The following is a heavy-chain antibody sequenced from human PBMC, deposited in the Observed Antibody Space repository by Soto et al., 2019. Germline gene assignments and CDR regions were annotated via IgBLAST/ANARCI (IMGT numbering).Heavy chain of an antibody. CDR3: AREHDSEKPFDY. CDR2: ISYDGSNK. J-gene: IGHJ4*02. V-gene: IGHV3-30*19. CDR1: GFTFSNYG. Sequence: HPGGSLRLSCATSGFTFSNYGIHWVRQAPGKGLEWVAVISYDGSNKYYADSVKGRFTISRDNSKNTLYLQMNSLRAEDTAVYYCAREHDSEKPFDYWGQGTLVTVSS. D-gene: IGHD3-22*01.